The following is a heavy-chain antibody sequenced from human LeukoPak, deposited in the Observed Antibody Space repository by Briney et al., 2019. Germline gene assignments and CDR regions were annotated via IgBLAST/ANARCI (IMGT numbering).Heavy chain of an antibody. CDR1: GGSISSSSYY. CDR2: IYYSGST. Sequence: SETLSLTCTVSGGSISSSSYYWGWIRQPPGKGLEWIGSIYYSGSTYYNPSLKSRVTISVDTSKNQFSLKLSSVTAADTAVYYCARGVMVRGVARFTRAAYNWFDPWGQGTLVTVSS. J-gene: IGHJ5*02. V-gene: IGHV4-39*07. CDR3: ARGVMVRGVARFTRAAYNWFDP. D-gene: IGHD3-10*01.